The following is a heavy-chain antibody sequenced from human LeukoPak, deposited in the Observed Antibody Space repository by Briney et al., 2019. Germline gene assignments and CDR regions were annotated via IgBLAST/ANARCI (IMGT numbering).Heavy chain of an antibody. CDR3: ARDCCSGGGPLDI. CDR1: GFTFSNYG. J-gene: IGHJ4*02. CDR2: IAVVGGNA. V-gene: IGHV3-23*01. D-gene: IGHD2-15*01. Sequence: PGGSLRLSCAASGFTFSNYGMAWVRHAPRKGLEWLSTIAVVGGNAHYEDSVEGRFTNSRQDSNNALHLQLNSLRAEDTAIYYCARDCCSGGGPLDIWGQGTLVTVSS.